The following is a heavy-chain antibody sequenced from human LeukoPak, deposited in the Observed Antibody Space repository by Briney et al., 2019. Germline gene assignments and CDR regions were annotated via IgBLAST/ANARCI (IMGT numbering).Heavy chain of an antibody. J-gene: IGHJ4*02. V-gene: IGHV3-48*04. D-gene: IGHD6-19*01. CDR2: ISSSGSTI. Sequence: GGSLRLSCAASGFTFSSYWMSWVRQAPGKGLEWVSYISSSGSTIYYADSVKGRFTISRDNAKNSLYLQMNSLRAEDTAVYYCARERGSGWYKEGIFDYWGQGTLVTVSS. CDR3: ARERGSGWYKEGIFDY. CDR1: GFTFSSYW.